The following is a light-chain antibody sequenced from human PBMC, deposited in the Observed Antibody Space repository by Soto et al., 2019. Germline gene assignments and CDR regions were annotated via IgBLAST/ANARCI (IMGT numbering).Light chain of an antibody. V-gene: IGLV2-14*03. CDR2: AVS. Sequence: QSALTQPASVSGSPGQSITISCTGTSSDVGGYNYVTWYQHHPGKAPKLMIYAVSNRPSGVSNRFSGSKSDNTASLTISGLQAEDEADYYCSSYTSTNTVVFGGGTKVTV. CDR1: SSDVGGYNY. CDR3: SSYTSTNTVV. J-gene: IGLJ2*01.